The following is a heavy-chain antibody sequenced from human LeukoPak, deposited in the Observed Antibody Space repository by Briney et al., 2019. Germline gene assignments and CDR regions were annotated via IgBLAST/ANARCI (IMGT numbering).Heavy chain of an antibody. D-gene: IGHD3-10*01. V-gene: IGHV3-23*01. J-gene: IGHJ3*02. CDR2: ISGSGGST. Sequence: GGSLRLSCAASGFSFSSYAMSWVRQAPGKGLEWVSAISGSGGSTYYADSVKGRSTISRDNSKNTLYLQMNSLRAEDTAVYYCAKFGLAGSGRYHDAFDIWGQGTMVTVSS. CDR1: GFSFSSYA. CDR3: AKFGLAGSGRYHDAFDI.